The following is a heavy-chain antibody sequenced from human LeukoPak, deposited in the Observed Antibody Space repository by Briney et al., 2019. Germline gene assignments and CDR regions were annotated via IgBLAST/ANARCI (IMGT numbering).Heavy chain of an antibody. D-gene: IGHD3-9*01. J-gene: IGHJ5*02. Sequence: VASVKVSCKASGYTFTTYFMHWLRQAPGQRLEWMGIINPNNGGTTYVQKFQGRVTMTRDMSTNTLYMELSSLRSEDTAVYYCARNYHIFTGGYFDPWGQGSLVTVSS. CDR2: INPNNGGT. V-gene: IGHV1-46*01. CDR3: ARNYHIFTGGYFDP. CDR1: GYTFTTYF.